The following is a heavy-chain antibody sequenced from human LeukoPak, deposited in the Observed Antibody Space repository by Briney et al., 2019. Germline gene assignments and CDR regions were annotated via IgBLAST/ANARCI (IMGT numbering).Heavy chain of an antibody. Sequence: PSETLSLTCTVSGGSISGSSYYWGWIRQPPGKGLEWIGSIYYSGSTYYNPSLKSRVTISVDTSKNQFSLKLSSVTAADTAVYYCAREEGSGSGNSYYYGMDVWGQGTTVTVSS. CDR1: GGSISGSSYY. J-gene: IGHJ6*02. CDR3: AREEGSGSGNSYYYGMDV. V-gene: IGHV4-39*07. D-gene: IGHD3-10*01. CDR2: IYYSGST.